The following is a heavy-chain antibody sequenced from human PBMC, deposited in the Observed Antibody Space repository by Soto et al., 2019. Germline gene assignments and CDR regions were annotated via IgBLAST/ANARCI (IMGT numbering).Heavy chain of an antibody. D-gene: IGHD3-3*01. Sequence: SETLSLTCTVSGGSLSSYYWGWIRQPPGKGLEWIGSIYYSGSTYYNPSLKSRVTISVDTSKNQFSLKLSSVTAADTAVYYCARTVLRFLEWGFDPWGQGTLVTVSS. CDR1: GGSLSSYY. CDR2: IYYSGST. CDR3: ARTVLRFLEWGFDP. V-gene: IGHV4-39*01. J-gene: IGHJ5*02.